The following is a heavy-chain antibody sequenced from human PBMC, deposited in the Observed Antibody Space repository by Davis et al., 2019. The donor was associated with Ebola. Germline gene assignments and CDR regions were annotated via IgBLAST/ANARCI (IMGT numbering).Heavy chain of an antibody. CDR2: ISYDGSNK. D-gene: IGHD3-3*01. V-gene: IGHV3-30-3*01. CDR3: AKGTIFDI. J-gene: IGHJ3*02. CDR1: GFTFSSYA. Sequence: GESLKISCAASGFTFSSYAMHRVRQAPGKGLEWVAVISYDGSNKYYADSVKGRFTISRDNSKNTLYLQMNSLRAEDTAVYYCAKGTIFDIWGQGTMVTVSS.